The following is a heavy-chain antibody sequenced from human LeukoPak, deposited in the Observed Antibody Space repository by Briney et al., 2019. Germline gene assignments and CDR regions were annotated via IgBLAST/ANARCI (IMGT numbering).Heavy chain of an antibody. CDR1: GGSISSGDYY. CDR3: ARGLFTEYSSSSPVWFDP. J-gene: IGHJ5*02. V-gene: IGHV4-30-4*08. Sequence: SETLSLTCTVSGGSISSGDYYWSWIRQPPGKGLEGIGYIYYSGSTYYNPSLKSRVTISVDTSKNQFSLKLSSVTAADTAVYYCARGLFTEYSSSSPVWFDPWGQGTLVTVSS. D-gene: IGHD6-6*01. CDR2: IYYSGST.